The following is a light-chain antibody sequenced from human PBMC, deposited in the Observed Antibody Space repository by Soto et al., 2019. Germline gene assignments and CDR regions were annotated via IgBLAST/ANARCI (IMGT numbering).Light chain of an antibody. CDR1: QSISSW. J-gene: IGKJ1*01. CDR3: KQYNNNWT. CDR2: KAS. Sequence: DIQMTQSPSTLSASVGDRVTITCRASQSISSWLAWYQQKPGKAPKLLIYKASSLESGVPSRFSGSGYGTEFTLTISRLQPDDSATYYCKQYNNNWTFVQGTTVDIK. V-gene: IGKV1-5*03.